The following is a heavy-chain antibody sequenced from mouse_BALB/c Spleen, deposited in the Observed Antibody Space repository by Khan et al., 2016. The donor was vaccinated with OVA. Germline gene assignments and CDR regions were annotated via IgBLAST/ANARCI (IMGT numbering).Heavy chain of an antibody. CDR1: GFTFSPYS. CDR3: ATHLTGSFAY. CDR2: ISSDGDYT. J-gene: IGHJ3*01. Sequence: EVELVESGGDLVKSGGSLKLSCAASGFTFSPYSMSWVRQTPDKRLEWVATISSDGDYTYFPDSVKGRFNISRDNAKNTLYLQMSSLTSEDTAIYYCATHLTGSFAYWGQGTLVTVSA. V-gene: IGHV5-6*01. D-gene: IGHD4-1*01.